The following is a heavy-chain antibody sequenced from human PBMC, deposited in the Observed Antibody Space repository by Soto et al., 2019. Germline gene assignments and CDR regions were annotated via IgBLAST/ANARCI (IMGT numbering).Heavy chain of an antibody. J-gene: IGHJ1*01. V-gene: IGHV3-23*01. CDR2: ISNSGGST. D-gene: IGHD3-9*01. CDR1: GFTFSNYA. CDR3: ATARPDILTGYYTGLGYFQH. Sequence: GGSLRLSCAASGFTFSNYAMNWVRQAPGKGLEWVSTISNSGGSTNYADSVKGRFTISRDNSKNTLYLQMNSLRAEDTAVYYCATARPDILTGYYTGLGYFQHWGQGTLVTVSS.